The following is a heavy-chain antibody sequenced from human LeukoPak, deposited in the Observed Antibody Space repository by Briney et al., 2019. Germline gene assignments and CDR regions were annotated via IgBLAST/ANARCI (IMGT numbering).Heavy chain of an antibody. Sequence: SENLSFNCTVYGGSISSYYWSWIRQPAGKGLEWIGRIYNSGSTNYNPSLKSRVTMSVDTSKNQFSLKLSSVTAADTAVYYCARWAAAGRGNWFDPWGQGTLVTVSS. CDR1: GGSISSYY. D-gene: IGHD6-13*01. J-gene: IGHJ5*02. V-gene: IGHV4-4*07. CDR2: IYNSGST. CDR3: ARWAAAGRGNWFDP.